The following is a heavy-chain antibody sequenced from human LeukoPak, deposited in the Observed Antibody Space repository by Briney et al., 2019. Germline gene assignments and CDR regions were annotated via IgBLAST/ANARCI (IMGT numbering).Heavy chain of an antibody. CDR3: ASTLIGIAVAGTVY. Sequence: PSDTLSLTCAVSGGSISSSNWWGWVRQPPGKGLEGIGEIYHSGSTNYNPSLKSRVTISVDKSKNQFSLKLSSVTAADTAVYYCASTLIGIAVAGTVYRGQGTLVTVSS. V-gene: IGHV4-4*02. CDR2: IYHSGST. CDR1: GGSISSSNW. J-gene: IGHJ4*02. D-gene: IGHD6-19*01.